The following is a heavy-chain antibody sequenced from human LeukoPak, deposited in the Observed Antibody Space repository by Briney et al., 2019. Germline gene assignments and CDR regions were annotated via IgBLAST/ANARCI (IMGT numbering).Heavy chain of an antibody. J-gene: IGHJ4*02. CDR1: GGSISSYY. D-gene: IGHD6-19*01. CDR2: IYYSGST. V-gene: IGHV4-59*01. Sequence: PSETLSLTCTVSGGSISSYYWSWIRQPPPQGQEWNGYIYYSGSTNYNPSLKSRVPISVDASKNQSSLKLSSVTAADTAVYYCARATYSSGWDYWGQGTLVTVSS. CDR3: ARATYSSGWDY.